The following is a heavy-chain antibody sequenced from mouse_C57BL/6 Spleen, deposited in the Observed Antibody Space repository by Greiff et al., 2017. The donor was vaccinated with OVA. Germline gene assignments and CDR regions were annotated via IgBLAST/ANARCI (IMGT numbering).Heavy chain of an antibody. CDR3: ARGATTVVAYYYAMDY. D-gene: IGHD1-1*01. J-gene: IGHJ4*01. V-gene: IGHV1-55*01. Sequence: VQLQQPGAELVKPGASVKMSCKASGYTFTSYWITWVKQRPGQGLEWIGDIYPGSGSTNYNEKFKSKATLTVDPSSSTAYMQLSSLTSEDSAVYYCARGATTVVAYYYAMDYWGQGTSVTVSS. CDR1: GYTFTSYW. CDR2: IYPGSGST.